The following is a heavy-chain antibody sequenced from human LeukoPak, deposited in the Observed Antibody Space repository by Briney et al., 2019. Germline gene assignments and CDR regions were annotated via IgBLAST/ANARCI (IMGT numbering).Heavy chain of an antibody. CDR1: GGSISSYY. Sequence: SETLSLTCTVSGGSISSYYWSWIRQPPGKGLEWIGYIYYSGSTNYNPSLKSRVTISVDTSKNQFSLKLSSVTAANTAVYYCATGYSSGWYDYWGQGTLVTVSS. D-gene: IGHD6-19*01. J-gene: IGHJ4*02. CDR2: IYYSGST. V-gene: IGHV4-59*01. CDR3: ATGYSSGWYDY.